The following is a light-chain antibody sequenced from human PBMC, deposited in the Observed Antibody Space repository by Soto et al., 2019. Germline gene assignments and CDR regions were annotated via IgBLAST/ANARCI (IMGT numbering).Light chain of an antibody. CDR1: QSISSS. V-gene: IGKV1-39*01. CDR2: AAS. J-gene: IGKJ1*01. CDR3: QHSFNLPRT. Sequence: DIQMTQSPSSLSASVGETITITCRASQSISSSLNWFQHSPGQPPKLLLFAASNLHAGVPPRFSGSGSGKSFSLTIRSLQPEDFATYYCQHSFNLPRTFGPGTRVEFK.